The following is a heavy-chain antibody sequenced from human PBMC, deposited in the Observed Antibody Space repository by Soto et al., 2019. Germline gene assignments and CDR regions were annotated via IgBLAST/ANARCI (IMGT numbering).Heavy chain of an antibody. V-gene: IGHV4-34*01. D-gene: IGHD3-10*01. CDR3: AGGYGGNFDY. J-gene: IGHJ4*02. Sequence: SETLCLTCAVYGASFSGYYWSWIRQPPGKGLEWIGEINHSGSTNYNPSLKSRVTISVDTSKNHLSLKLSSVTAADAAVDYCAGGYGGNFDYWGQEHLVTVSP. CDR1: GASFSGYY. CDR2: INHSGST.